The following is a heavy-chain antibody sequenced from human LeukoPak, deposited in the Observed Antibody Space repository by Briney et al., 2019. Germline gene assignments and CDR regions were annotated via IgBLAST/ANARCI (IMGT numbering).Heavy chain of an antibody. D-gene: IGHD2-15*01. CDR2: INHSGST. J-gene: IGHJ5*02. Sequence: PSETLSLTCSVSGGSISSSSYYWSWIRQPPGKGLEWIGEINHSGSTNYNPSLKSRVTISVDTSKNQFSLKLSSVTAADTAVYYCARRGYCSGGSCYLRSSWFDPWGQGTLVTVSS. CDR3: ARRGYCSGGSCYLRSSWFDP. V-gene: IGHV4-39*07. CDR1: GGSISSSSYY.